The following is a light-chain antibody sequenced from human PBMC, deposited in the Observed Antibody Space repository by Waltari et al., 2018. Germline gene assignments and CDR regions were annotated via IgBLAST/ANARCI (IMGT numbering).Light chain of an antibody. CDR1: NGTIAGNY. CDR3: QSYDSSDWV. Sequence: NFMLTQPHSVSESPGKTVTISCTRSNGTIAGNYVQWYQRRPGSAPTPLIYNDNQSPPGVPDRFSGSIDSSSNSASLTISGLRTEDEADYYCQSYDSSDWVFGGGTKLTVL. CDR2: NDN. J-gene: IGLJ3*02. V-gene: IGLV6-57*04.